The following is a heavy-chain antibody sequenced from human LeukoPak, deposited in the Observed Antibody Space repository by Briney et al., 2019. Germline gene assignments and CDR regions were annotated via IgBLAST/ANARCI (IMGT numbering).Heavy chain of an antibody. D-gene: IGHD2-2*01. CDR1: GASISTYY. CDR2: IYYSGSTSF. CDR3: AKGHSVPAAFFDY. V-gene: IGHV4-59*08. J-gene: IGHJ4*02. Sequence: PSETLSLTCTVSGASISTYYWSWIRQPPGKGLEWIGYIYYSGSTSFSYNPSLKSRVTISVDTSKNQFSLQLRFVTAADTAVYFCAKGHSVPAAFFDYWGQGTLVTVSS.